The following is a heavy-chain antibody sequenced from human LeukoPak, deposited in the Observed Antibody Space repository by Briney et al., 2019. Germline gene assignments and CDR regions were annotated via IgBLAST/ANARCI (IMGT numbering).Heavy chain of an antibody. V-gene: IGHV3-23*01. CDR1: GFTFTSYA. CDR2: ISNSGDST. CDR3: AKDRWTSGGSGGGDY. Sequence: GGSLRLSCAASGFTFTSYAITWVCQAPGKGLEWVSTISNSGDSTYYADSVKGRFTISRDNSKNTLYLQMNSLRAEDTAVYYCAKDRWTSGGSGGGDYWGQGTLVTVSS. D-gene: IGHD2-15*01. J-gene: IGHJ4*02.